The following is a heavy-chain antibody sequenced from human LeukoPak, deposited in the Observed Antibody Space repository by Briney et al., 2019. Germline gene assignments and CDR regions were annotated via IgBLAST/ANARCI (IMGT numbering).Heavy chain of an antibody. Sequence: SRTLSLTCAISGDRVSSKSTTWNWIRQSPSRGLEWLGRTYYRSKWYNVYAVSVKSRITIKSDTSKNQFSLRLDSVTPEDTAVYYCARADLEEQLRWFDPWGQGTLVTVSS. CDR1: GDRVSSKSTT. CDR2: TYYRSKWYN. V-gene: IGHV6-1*01. CDR3: ARADLEEQLRWFDP. D-gene: IGHD6-6*01. J-gene: IGHJ5*02.